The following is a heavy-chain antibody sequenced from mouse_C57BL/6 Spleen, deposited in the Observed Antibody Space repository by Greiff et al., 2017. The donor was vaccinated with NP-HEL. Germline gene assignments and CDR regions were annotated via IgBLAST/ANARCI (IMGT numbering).Heavy chain of an antibody. CDR3: TRDYDYSYYCAMDY. V-gene: IGHV5-9-1*02. D-gene: IGHD2-4*01. CDR2: ISSGGDYI. J-gene: IGHJ4*01. Sequence: EVQLVESGEGLVKPGGSLKLSCAASGFTFSSYAMSWVRQTPEKRLEWVAYISSGGDYIYYADTVKGRFTISRDNARNTLYLQMSSLKSEDTAMYYCTRDYDYSYYCAMDYWGQGTSVTVSS. CDR1: GFTFSSYA.